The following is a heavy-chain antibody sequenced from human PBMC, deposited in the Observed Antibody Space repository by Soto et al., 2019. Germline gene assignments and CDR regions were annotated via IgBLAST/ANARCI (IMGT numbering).Heavy chain of an antibody. CDR3: ARGGRYYYGMDV. V-gene: IGHV4-59*01. CDR2: IYYSGST. D-gene: IGHD3-16*01. J-gene: IGHJ6*02. CDR1: GGSISSYY. Sequence: SETLSLTCTVSGGSISSYYWSRSRHPPGKGLEWIGYIYYSGSTNYNPSLKSRVTISVDTSKNQFSLKLSSVTAADTAVYYCARGGRYYYGMDVWGQGTTVTVSS.